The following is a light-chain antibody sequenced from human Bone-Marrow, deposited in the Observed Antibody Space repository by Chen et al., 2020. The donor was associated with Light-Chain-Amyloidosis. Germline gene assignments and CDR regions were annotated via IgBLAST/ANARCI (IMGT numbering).Light chain of an antibody. J-gene: IGLJ1*01. CDR1: SSDVGGDNH. CDR2: EVT. Sequence: QSALTQPASVSGSPGQSITISCTGTSSDVGGDNHVSWYQQHRDKAPKLRIYEVTNRPSWVPDRFSGSKSDNTASLTISGLQTEDEADYFCSSYTITNTLVFGSGTRVTVL. V-gene: IGLV2-14*01. CDR3: SSYTITNTLV.